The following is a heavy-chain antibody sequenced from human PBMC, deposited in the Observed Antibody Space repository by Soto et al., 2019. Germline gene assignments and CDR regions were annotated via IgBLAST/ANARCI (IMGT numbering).Heavy chain of an antibody. D-gene: IGHD3-3*01. V-gene: IGHV1-58*01. Sequence: ASVKVSCKASGFTFTSSAVQWVRQARGQRLEWIGWIVVGSGNTNYAQKFQERVTITRDMSTSAAYMELSSLRSEDTAVYYCAARSITIFGVVTKPFDPWGQGTLVTVSS. J-gene: IGHJ5*02. CDR1: GFTFTSSA. CDR2: IVVGSGNT. CDR3: AARSITIFGVVTKPFDP.